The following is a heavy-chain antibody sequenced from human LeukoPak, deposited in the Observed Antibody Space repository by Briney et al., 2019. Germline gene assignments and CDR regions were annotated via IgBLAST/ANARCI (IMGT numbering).Heavy chain of an antibody. D-gene: IGHD3-22*01. Sequence: GGSLRLSCAASGFTFSSYEMNWVRQAPGKGLEWVSYISSSGSTIYYADSVKGRFTISRDNAKNSLYLQMNSLRAEDTALYYCARDMHNYYDSSGYYQPVDYWGQGTLVTVSS. CDR3: ARDMHNYYDSSGYYQPVDY. CDR1: GFTFSSYE. CDR2: ISSSGSTI. V-gene: IGHV3-48*03. J-gene: IGHJ4*02.